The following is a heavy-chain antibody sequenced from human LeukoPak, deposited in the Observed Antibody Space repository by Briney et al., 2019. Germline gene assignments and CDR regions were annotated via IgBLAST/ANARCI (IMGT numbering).Heavy chain of an antibody. Sequence: GGSLRLSCAASGFTVSSNYMNWVRQAPGKGLEWVSVIYSGGTTYYADSVKSRFTISRDNSTNTLYLQMDSLRADDTAVYYCARDNDSRDPPHFDYWGQGTLVTVSS. CDR1: GFTVSSNY. CDR3: ARDNDSRDPPHFDY. V-gene: IGHV3-53*01. J-gene: IGHJ4*02. CDR2: IYSGGTT. D-gene: IGHD3-16*01.